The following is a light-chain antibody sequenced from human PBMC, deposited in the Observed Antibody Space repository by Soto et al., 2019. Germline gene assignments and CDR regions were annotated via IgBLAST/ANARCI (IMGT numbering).Light chain of an antibody. CDR3: QQTFGMPFT. Sequence: DIQMTQSPLSLSASVGDRVTITCRASQIINSQLNWYQQKPGKAPDLLIYSASSLQSGVPSRFSGSGSGTDFSLTISRLQPEGFATYFCQQTFGMPFTFGQGTNLEIK. CDR2: SAS. J-gene: IGKJ2*01. V-gene: IGKV1-39*01. CDR1: QIINSQ.